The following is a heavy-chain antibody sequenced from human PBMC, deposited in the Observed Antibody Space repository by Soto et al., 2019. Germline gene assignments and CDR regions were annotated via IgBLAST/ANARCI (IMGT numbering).Heavy chain of an antibody. Sequence: PVKVACKASGGTYSSYTISWGRKTTRQGLEWMGRIIPILGIANYAQKFQGRVTITADKSTSTAYMELSSLRSEDTAVYYCARDGYSGYDSDPTYYYYYMDVWGKGTTVTVSS. J-gene: IGHJ6*03. CDR2: IIPILGIA. CDR1: GGTYSSYT. CDR3: ARDGYSGYDSDPTYYYYYMDV. D-gene: IGHD5-12*01. V-gene: IGHV1-69*04.